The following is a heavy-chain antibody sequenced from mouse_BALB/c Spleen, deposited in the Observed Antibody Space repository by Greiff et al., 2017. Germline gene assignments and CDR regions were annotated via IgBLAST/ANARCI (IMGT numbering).Heavy chain of an antibody. J-gene: IGHJ4*01. Sequence: EVNVVESGPSLVKPSQTLSLTCSVTGDSITSGYWNWIRKFPGNKLEYMGYISYSGSTYYNPSLKSRISITRDTSKNQYYLQLNSVTTEDTATYYCARSIYYYGSSPYAMDYWGQGTSVTVSS. V-gene: IGHV3-8*02. CDR2: ISYSGST. CDR3: ARSIYYYGSSPYAMDY. CDR1: GDSITSGY. D-gene: IGHD1-1*01.